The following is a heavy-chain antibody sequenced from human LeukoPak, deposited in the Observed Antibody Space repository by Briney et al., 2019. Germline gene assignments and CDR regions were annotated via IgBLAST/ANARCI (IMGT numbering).Heavy chain of an antibody. CDR3: ARDPTTVTKGLDI. Sequence: SETLSLTCTVSGGSISSSSYYWGWIRQPPGKGLEWIGSIYYSGSTYYNPSLESRVTISVDTSKNQFSLKLTSVTAADTAVYFCARDPTTVTKGLDIWGQGTMVTVSS. V-gene: IGHV4-39*07. CDR1: GGSISSSSYY. J-gene: IGHJ3*02. D-gene: IGHD4-17*01. CDR2: IYYSGST.